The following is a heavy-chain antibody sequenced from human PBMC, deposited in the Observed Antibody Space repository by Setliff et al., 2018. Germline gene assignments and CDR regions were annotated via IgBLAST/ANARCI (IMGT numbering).Heavy chain of an antibody. D-gene: IGHD1-26*01. Sequence: GASVKVSCKASGYTFTSYDFSWVRQAPGQGLEWMGWISTYNGDTNYAQKLQGRVTMTTDTSTSTAYMEMRSLRSDDTALYYCAKDMVVGGIQFSRGWYNPGDYWGQGTQVTVSS. V-gene: IGHV1-18*01. CDR2: ISTYNGDT. J-gene: IGHJ4*02. CDR3: AKDMVVGGIQFSRGWYNPGDY. CDR1: GYTFTSYD.